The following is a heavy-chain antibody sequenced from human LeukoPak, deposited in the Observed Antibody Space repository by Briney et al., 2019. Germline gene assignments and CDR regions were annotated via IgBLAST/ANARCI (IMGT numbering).Heavy chain of an antibody. CDR2: ISGSGGHT. Sequence: PGGSLRLSCEASGFTFNSQAMTWVRLAPGKGLEWVSSISGSGGHTYYADSVKGRFTISRDNSQNTVSLQVNNLRTEDTALYYCAKTSLSDASGHYYYMDVWGKGTTVTVSS. V-gene: IGHV3-23*01. D-gene: IGHD3-3*01. J-gene: IGHJ6*03. CDR1: GFTFNSQA. CDR3: AKTSLSDASGHYYYMDV.